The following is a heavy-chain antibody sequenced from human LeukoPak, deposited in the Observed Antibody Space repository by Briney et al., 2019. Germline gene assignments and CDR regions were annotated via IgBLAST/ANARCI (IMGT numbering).Heavy chain of an antibody. CDR2: ISSSSSYI. V-gene: IGHV3-21*01. CDR1: GFTFSSYS. CDR3: ARYRIAADDAFDI. Sequence: TGGSLRLSCAASGFTFSSYSMNWVRQAPGKGLEWVSSISSSSSYIYYADSVKGRFTISRDNAKNSLYLQMNSLRAEDTAVYYCARYRIAADDAFDIWGQGTMVTVSS. D-gene: IGHD6-6*01. J-gene: IGHJ3*02.